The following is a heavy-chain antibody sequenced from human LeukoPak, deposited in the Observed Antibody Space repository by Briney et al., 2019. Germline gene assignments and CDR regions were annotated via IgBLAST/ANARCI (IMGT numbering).Heavy chain of an antibody. CDR3: ARDLRRVVVPAAMGGY. Sequence: GGSLRLSCAASGFTFSSYSMNWVRQAPGKGLEWVSSISSSSSYIYYADSVKGRFTISRDNAKNSLYLQMNSLRAEDTAVYYCARDLRRVVVPAAMGGYWGQGTLVTVSS. CDR1: GFTFSSYS. D-gene: IGHD2-2*01. CDR2: ISSSSSYI. J-gene: IGHJ4*02. V-gene: IGHV3-21*01.